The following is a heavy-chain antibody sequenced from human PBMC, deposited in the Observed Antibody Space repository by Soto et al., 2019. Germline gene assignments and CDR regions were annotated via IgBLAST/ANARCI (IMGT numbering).Heavy chain of an antibody. CDR3: AKDRGPIAVAGEIDY. J-gene: IGHJ4*02. V-gene: IGHV3-23*01. D-gene: IGHD6-19*01. Sequence: GGSLRLSCEASGFTFSSYAMSWVRQAPGKGLEWVSAISGSGGSTYYADSVKGRFTISRDNSKNTLYLQMNSLRAEDTAVYYCAKDRGPIAVAGEIDYWGQGTLVTVSS. CDR1: GFTFSSYA. CDR2: ISGSGGST.